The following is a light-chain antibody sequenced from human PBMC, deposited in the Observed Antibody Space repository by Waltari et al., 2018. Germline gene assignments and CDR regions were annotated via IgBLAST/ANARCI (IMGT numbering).Light chain of an antibody. CDR2: DVT. CDR3: CSYADTYTVL. J-gene: IGLJ2*01. Sequence: QSALTQPRSVSGSPGQSVTISCTGTSSDVGGYNYVSWYQQHPGKAPKLMIYDVTKRPSGLPDRVSGSQSGTTASLTISGRQAEDEADYYCCSYADTYTVLFGGGTKLTVL. V-gene: IGLV2-11*01. CDR1: SSDVGGYNY.